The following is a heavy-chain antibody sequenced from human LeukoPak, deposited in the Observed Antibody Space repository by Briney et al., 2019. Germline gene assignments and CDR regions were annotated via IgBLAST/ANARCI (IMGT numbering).Heavy chain of an antibody. CDR3: ARDAGRWLSDAFDI. V-gene: IGHV7-4-1*02. Sequence: GASVKVSCKTSGYRFATYAITWVRQAPGQGLEWMGWINTNTGQPAYAQGFTGRFVFSLDTSVSTAYLQISSLKAEDTAVYYCARDAGRWLSDAFDIWGQGTMVTVSS. CDR1: GYRFATYA. D-gene: IGHD5-24*01. CDR2: INTNTGQP. J-gene: IGHJ3*02.